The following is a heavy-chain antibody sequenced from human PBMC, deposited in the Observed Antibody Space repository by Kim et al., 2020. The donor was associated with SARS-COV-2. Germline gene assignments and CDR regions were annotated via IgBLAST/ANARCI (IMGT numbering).Heavy chain of an antibody. CDR3: ARETTFGVVMVNYYYYYYMDV. D-gene: IGHD3-3*01. J-gene: IGHJ6*03. V-gene: IGHV1-69*04. CDR1: GGTFSSYA. Sequence: SVKVSCKASGGTFSSYAISWVRQAPGQGLEWMGRIIPILGIANYAQKFQGRVTITADKSTSTAYMELSSLRSEDTAVYYCARETTFGVVMVNYYYYYYMDVWGKGTTVTVSS. CDR2: IIPILGIA.